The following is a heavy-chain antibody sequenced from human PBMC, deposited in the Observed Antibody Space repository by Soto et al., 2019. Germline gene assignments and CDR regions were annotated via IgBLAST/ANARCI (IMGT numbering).Heavy chain of an antibody. Sequence: GGSLRLSCAASGFTFSSYDMHWVRQATGKGLEWVSAIGTAGDTYYPGSVKGRFTISRENAKNSLYLQMNSLRAGDTAVYYCARAEGQLASHYYYYMDVWGKGTTVTVSS. CDR2: IGTAGDT. CDR3: ARAEGQLASHYYYYMDV. V-gene: IGHV3-13*01. CDR1: GFTFSSYD. J-gene: IGHJ6*03. D-gene: IGHD6-6*01.